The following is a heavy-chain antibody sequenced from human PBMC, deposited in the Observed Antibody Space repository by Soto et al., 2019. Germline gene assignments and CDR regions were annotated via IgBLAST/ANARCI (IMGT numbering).Heavy chain of an antibody. D-gene: IGHD3-3*01. CDR1: GGSVSSGSYY. CDR2: IYYSGST. J-gene: IGHJ3*02. CDR3: ARESREVRCLEWPLGAFDI. V-gene: IGHV4-61*01. Sequence: PSETLSLTCTASGGSVSSGSYYWSWIRQPPGKGLEWIGYIYYSGSTNYNPSLKSRVTISVDTSKNQFSLKLSSVTAADTAVYYCARESREVRCLEWPLGAFDIWGQGTMVTVSS.